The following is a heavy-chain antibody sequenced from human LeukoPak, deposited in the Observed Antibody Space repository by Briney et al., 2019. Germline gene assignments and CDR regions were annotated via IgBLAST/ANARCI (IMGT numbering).Heavy chain of an antibody. CDR2: ISSSSSYV. CDR1: GFAFSDFG. V-gene: IGHV3-21*06. Sequence: PGGSLRLSCAASGFAFSDFGMNWVRQAPGRGLEWVSSISSSSSYVYYADSVKGRFIISRDNAKNSLYLQVNSLRAEDTAVYYCASVYYYGMDVWGQGTTVTVSS. CDR3: ASVYYYGMDV. J-gene: IGHJ6*02.